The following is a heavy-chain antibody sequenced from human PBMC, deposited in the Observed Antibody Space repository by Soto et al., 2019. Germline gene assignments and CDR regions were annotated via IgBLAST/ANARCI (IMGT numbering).Heavy chain of an antibody. CDR2: IYSTGST. V-gene: IGHV4-4*07. CDR3: AGGAAADYFDY. D-gene: IGHD6-13*01. J-gene: IGHJ4*02. Sequence: ETLSLTCTVSSGSFSTYYWSWIRQPAGKGLEWIGRIYSTGSTLYNTSLKSRITMSVDTSKNQFSLKLSSVTAADTAVYYCAGGAAADYFDYWGRGTLVTVSS. CDR1: SGSFSTYY.